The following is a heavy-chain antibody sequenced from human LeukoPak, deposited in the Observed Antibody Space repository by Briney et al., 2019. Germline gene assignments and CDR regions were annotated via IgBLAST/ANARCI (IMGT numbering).Heavy chain of an antibody. CDR3: ARNVWFGEMVYYYYMDV. D-gene: IGHD3-10*01. Sequence: SETLSLTCTVSGGSISSYYWSWIRQPAGKGLEWIGCIYTSGSTNYNPSLKSRVTMSVDTSKNQFSLKLSSVTAADTAVYYCARNVWFGEMVYYYYMDVWGKGTTVTISS. CDR1: GGSISSYY. J-gene: IGHJ6*03. V-gene: IGHV4-4*07. CDR2: IYTSGST.